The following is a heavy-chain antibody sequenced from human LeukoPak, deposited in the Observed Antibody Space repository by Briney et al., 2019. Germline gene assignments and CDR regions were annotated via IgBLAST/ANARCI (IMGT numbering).Heavy chain of an antibody. Sequence: ASVTVSCKVSGYTLTELSMHWVRQAPGKGLEWMGWINTNTGNPTYAQGFTGRFVFSLDTSVSTAYPQISSLKAEDTAVYYCATGIAVAGWFDYWGQGTLVTVSS. CDR2: INTNTGNP. CDR1: GYTLTELS. V-gene: IGHV7-4-1*02. D-gene: IGHD6-19*01. CDR3: ATGIAVAGWFDY. J-gene: IGHJ4*02.